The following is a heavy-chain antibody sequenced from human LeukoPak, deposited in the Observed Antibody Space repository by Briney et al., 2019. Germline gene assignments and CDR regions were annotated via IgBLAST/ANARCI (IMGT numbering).Heavy chain of an antibody. D-gene: IGHD3-3*01. Sequence: SETLSLTCTVSGGSVSSGSYYWSWIRQPPGKGLEWIGYIYYSGSTNYNPSLKSRVTISVDTSKNQFSLKLSSVTAADTAVYYCARQEGDFWSGYYPNWFDPWGQGTLVTVSS. CDR3: ARQEGDFWSGYYPNWFDP. V-gene: IGHV4-61*01. CDR2: IYYSGST. CDR1: GGSVSSGSYY. J-gene: IGHJ5*02.